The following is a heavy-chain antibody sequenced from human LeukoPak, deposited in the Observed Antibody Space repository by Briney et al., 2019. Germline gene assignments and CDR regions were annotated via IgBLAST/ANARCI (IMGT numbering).Heavy chain of an antibody. CDR2: IYYSGRA. Sequence: SETLSLTCTVSGGSISSYYWSWSWQPPGKGLGWVGYIYYSGRANTNPSLTSRATISVDTSKNKISLTLSSVTAADTAVYYCSRQRMVRGVCNWGQGTLVTVSS. D-gene: IGHD3-10*01. J-gene: IGHJ4*02. V-gene: IGHV4-59*08. CDR3: SRQRMVRGVCN. CDR1: GGSISSYY.